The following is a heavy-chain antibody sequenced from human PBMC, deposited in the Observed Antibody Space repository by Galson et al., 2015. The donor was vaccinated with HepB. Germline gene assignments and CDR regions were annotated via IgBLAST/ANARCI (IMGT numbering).Heavy chain of an antibody. V-gene: IGHV1-69*13. CDR1: GGTFSSYA. CDR3: AREPDYSVRLVRWFDP. Sequence: SVKVSCKASGGTFSSYAISWVRQAPGQGLEWMGGIIPIFGTANYAQKFQGRVTITADESTSTAYMELSSLRSEDTAVYYCAREPDYSVRLVRWFDPRGQGTLVTVSS. D-gene: IGHD4-11*01. CDR2: IIPIFGTA. J-gene: IGHJ5*02.